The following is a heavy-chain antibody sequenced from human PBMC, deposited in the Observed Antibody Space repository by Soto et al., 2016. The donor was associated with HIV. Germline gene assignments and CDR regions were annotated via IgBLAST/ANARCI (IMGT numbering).Heavy chain of an antibody. CDR2: IIPIFGTA. CDR1: GGTFSSYA. J-gene: IGHJ3*02. Sequence: QVQLVQSGAEVKRPGSSVKVSCKASGGTFSSYAISWVRQAPGQGLEWMGGIIPIFGTANYAQKFQGRVTITADESTSTAYMELSSLRSEDTAVYYCARDRTRRDGYRNDAFDIWGQGTMVTVSS. D-gene: IGHD5-12*01. V-gene: IGHV1-69*12. CDR3: ARDRTRRDGYRNDAFDI.